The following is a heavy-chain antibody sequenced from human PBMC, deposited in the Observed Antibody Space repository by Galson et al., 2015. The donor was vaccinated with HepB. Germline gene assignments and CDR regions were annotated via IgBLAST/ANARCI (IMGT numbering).Heavy chain of an antibody. D-gene: IGHD1-20*01. J-gene: IGHJ4*01. Sequence: SLRLSCAVSGVTFSSYAMSWVRQAPGKGLEWVSSISGSGGGTYYADSVKGRFTVSRDNSRKRMYLQMNRLRVEDTAVYYCAKERREYNWNPSAFDYWGQGILVSVSS. CDR3: AKERREYNWNPSAFDY. CDR1: GVTFSSYA. V-gene: IGHV3-23*01. CDR2: ISGSGGGT.